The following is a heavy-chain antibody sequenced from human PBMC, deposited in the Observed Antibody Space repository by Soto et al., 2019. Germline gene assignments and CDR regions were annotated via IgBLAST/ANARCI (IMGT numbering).Heavy chain of an antibody. CDR2: ISVYNGNT. CDR1: GYTFTSYS. V-gene: IGHV1-18*01. CDR3: ARDGVAVTTGISGY. D-gene: IGHD4-4*01. Sequence: QVQLMQSGAEVKKPGASVKVSCKASGYTFTSYSISWVRQAPGQGLEWMGWISVYNGNTKYAQDFQGRVTMTTDTPTSTAYLELRSLRSDDTAVYYCARDGVAVTTGISGYLGQGTLVTVSS. J-gene: IGHJ1*01.